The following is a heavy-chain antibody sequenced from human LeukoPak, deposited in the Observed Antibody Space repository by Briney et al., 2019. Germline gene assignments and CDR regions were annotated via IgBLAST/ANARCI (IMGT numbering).Heavy chain of an antibody. J-gene: IGHJ3*01. D-gene: IGHD3-22*01. Sequence: GGSLRLSCAASGFTFSSYGMHWVRQAPGKGLEWVTIISYDGSNKYYADSVKGRFTISRDNSKNTLYLQMNSLRAEDTAVYYCEKSITMTWGQGTMVTVSS. CDR1: GFTFSSYG. CDR2: ISYDGSNK. CDR3: EKSITMT. V-gene: IGHV3-30*18.